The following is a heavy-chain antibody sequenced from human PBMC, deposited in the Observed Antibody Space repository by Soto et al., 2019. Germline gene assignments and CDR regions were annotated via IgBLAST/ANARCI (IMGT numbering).Heavy chain of an antibody. Sequence: QVQRVQSGPEVKKPGASAKVSCKTSGYIFSNFGISWMRQVPGQGLEGMGWISGYNGNTNYAQKFQDRVTLTTDTSTNTAYMELRSLRSDDTAVYYCARASGGGVGTTAYWGQGTLVTVSS. CDR3: ARASGGGVGTTAY. V-gene: IGHV1-18*01. CDR1: GYIFSNFG. CDR2: ISGYNGNT. D-gene: IGHD1-26*01. J-gene: IGHJ4*02.